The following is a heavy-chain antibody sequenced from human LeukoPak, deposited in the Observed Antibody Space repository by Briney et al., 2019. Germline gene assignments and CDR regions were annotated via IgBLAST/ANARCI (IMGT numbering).Heavy chain of an antibody. J-gene: IGHJ4*02. CDR3: ASSKWNNVRHLVY. D-gene: IGHD1/OR15-1a*01. Sequence: GGSLRLSCAASGFTFSTHSMNWVRQAPGKGLEWVSYMRSSGDLTYYEDSVKGRFTISRDNAKSSLYLHMNSLRAEDTAVYYCASSKWNNVRHLVYWGQGTLVTVTP. CDR2: MRSSGDLT. CDR1: GFTFSTHS. V-gene: IGHV3-48*01.